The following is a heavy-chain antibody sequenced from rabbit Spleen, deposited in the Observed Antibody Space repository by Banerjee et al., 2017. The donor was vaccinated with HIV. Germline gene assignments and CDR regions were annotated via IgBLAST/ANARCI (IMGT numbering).Heavy chain of an antibody. D-gene: IGHD7-1*01. CDR1: GVSFSGNSY. V-gene: IGHV1S40*01. CDR3: ARGMSGYSSGSNL. CDR2: IDIGSSGFP. Sequence: QSLEESGGDLVKPGASLTLTCIASGVSFSGNSYMCWVRQAPGKGLEWIACIDIGSSGFPNIATSAKGRFTITTTTSTTVTLQVTRLTAADTATYLCARGMSGYSSGSNLWGPGTLVSVS. J-gene: IGHJ4*01.